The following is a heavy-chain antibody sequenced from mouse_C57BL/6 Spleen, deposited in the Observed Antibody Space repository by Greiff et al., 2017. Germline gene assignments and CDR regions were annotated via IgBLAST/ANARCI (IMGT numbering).Heavy chain of an antibody. CDR3: ARSLGSSYFFAY. D-gene: IGHD1-1*01. CDR2: IDPSDSET. J-gene: IGHJ3*01. V-gene: IGHV1-52*01. Sequence: VQLQQPGAELVRPGSSVKLSCKASGYTFTSYWMHWVKQRPIQGLEWIGNIDPSDSETHYNQKFKDKATLTVDKSSSTAYMQLSSLTSEDSAVYYCARSLGSSYFFAYWGQGTLVTVSA. CDR1: GYTFTSYW.